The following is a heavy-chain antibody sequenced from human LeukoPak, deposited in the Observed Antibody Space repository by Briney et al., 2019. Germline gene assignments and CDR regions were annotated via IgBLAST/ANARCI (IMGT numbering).Heavy chain of an antibody. J-gene: IGHJ6*03. CDR3: ARVINPPVRGVIFHYYYMDV. V-gene: IGHV3-11*01. CDR2: ISSSGSTI. CDR1: GFTFSDYY. D-gene: IGHD3-10*01. Sequence: GGSLRLACAASGFTFSDYYMSWIRQAPGKGLEWVSYISSSGSTIYYADSVKGRFTISRDNAKNSLYLQMNSLRAEDTAVYYCARVINPPVRGVIFHYYYMDVWGKGTTVTVSS.